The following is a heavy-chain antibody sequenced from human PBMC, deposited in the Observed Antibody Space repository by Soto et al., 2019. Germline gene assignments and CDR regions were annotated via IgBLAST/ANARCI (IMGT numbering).Heavy chain of an antibody. Sequence: SVKVSCKASGFTFTSSAVQWVRQARGQRLEWIGWIVVGSGNTNYAQKFQERVAITRDMSTSTAYMELSSLRSEDTAVYYCAALWAYCSSTSCYKGIEFDYWGQGTLVTVSS. CDR3: AALWAYCSSTSCYKGIEFDY. V-gene: IGHV1-58*01. CDR1: GFTFTSSA. CDR2: IVVGSGNT. D-gene: IGHD2-2*01. J-gene: IGHJ4*02.